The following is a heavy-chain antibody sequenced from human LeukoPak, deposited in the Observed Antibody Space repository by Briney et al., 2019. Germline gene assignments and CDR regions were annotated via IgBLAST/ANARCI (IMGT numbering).Heavy chain of an antibody. J-gene: IGHJ6*02. D-gene: IGHD3-16*01. V-gene: IGHV1-69*04. Sequence: SVKVSCKASGGTFSSYAISWVRQAPGQGLEWMGRIIPILGIANYAQKFQGRVTITADKSTGTAYMELRSLRSDDTAVYYCARVRSYDYVWGTYNGMDVWGQGTTVIVSS. CDR2: IIPILGIA. CDR1: GGTFSSYA. CDR3: ARVRSYDYVWGTYNGMDV.